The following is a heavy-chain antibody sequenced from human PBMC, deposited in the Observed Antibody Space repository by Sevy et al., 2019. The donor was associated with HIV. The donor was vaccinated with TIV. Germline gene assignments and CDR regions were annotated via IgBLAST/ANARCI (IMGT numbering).Heavy chain of an antibody. CDR2: MSNTGSTI. V-gene: IGHV3-48*01. J-gene: IGHJ4*02. CDR1: GFSFSIYS. Sequence: GGSLRLSCAASGFSFSIYSMNWVRQAPGRGLDWVSYMSNTGSTIHYADSVKGRFTISRDNAKNSLYLQMNSLRAEDTAVYYCASQRGGYERLYYFDYWGQGTLVTVSS. CDR3: ASQRGGYERLYYFDY. D-gene: IGHD5-12*01.